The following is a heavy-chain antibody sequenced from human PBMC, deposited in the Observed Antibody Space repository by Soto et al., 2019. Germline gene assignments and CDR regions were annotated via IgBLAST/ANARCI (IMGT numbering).Heavy chain of an antibody. CDR2: ISSSSSTM. D-gene: IGHD3-10*01. CDR3: ARVGYGSEIDY. Sequence: GGSLRLSCAASGFTFSSYSMNWVRQAPGKGLEWVSYISSSSSTMYYADSVKGRFTISRDNAKNSLYLQMNSLRAEDTAVYYCARVGYGSEIDYWGQGTLVTVSS. CDR1: GFTFSSYS. J-gene: IGHJ4*02. V-gene: IGHV3-48*01.